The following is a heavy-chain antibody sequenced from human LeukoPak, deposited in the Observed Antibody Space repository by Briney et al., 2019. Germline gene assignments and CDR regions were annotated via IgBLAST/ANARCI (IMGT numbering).Heavy chain of an antibody. CDR2: ISSSGSTI. CDR1: GFTFSSYE. CDR3: ARGYGYGYDS. J-gene: IGHJ5*01. D-gene: IGHD5-18*01. Sequence: PGGSLRLSCAVSGFTFSSYEMNWVRQAPGRGLEWVSYISSSGSTIHYADSVKGRFTISRDNAKNSLYLQINSLRGDDTAVYYCARGYGYGYDSWGQGTLVTVSS. V-gene: IGHV3-48*03.